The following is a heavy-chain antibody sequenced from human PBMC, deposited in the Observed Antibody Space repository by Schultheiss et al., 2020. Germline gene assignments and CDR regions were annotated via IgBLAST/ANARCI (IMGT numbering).Heavy chain of an antibody. V-gene: IGHV3-23*03. CDR1: GFTFSSYA. CDR3: ASMGTGSNTLNWFDP. D-gene: IGHD3/OR15-3a*01. Sequence: GGSLRLSCAVSGFTFSSYAMSWVRQAPGKGLEWVSVIYSGGSTYYADSVRGRFTISRDSSKNTLYLQMNSLRDEDTAVYYCASMGTGSNTLNWFDPWGQGTLVTVSS. J-gene: IGHJ5*02. CDR2: IYSGGST.